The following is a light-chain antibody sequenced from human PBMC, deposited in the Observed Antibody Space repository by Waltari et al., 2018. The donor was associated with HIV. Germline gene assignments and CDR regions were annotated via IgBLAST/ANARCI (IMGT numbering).Light chain of an antibody. V-gene: IGLV3-1*01. CDR3: QAGDSTAVV. J-gene: IGLJ2*01. CDR2: QDK. Sequence: SYELTQPPSVSVSPGQTATITCSGDRLGNKYASWYQHKPGQSPVLVIYQDKYRPSGIPERFSGSNSGNTATLTISGTQALDEADYYCQAGDSTAVVFGGGTKLTVL. CDR1: RLGNKY.